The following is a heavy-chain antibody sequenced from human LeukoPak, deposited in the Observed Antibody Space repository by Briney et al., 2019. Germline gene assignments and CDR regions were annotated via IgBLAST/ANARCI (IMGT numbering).Heavy chain of an antibody. V-gene: IGHV3-11*01. CDR3: AHGTMYQLDS. CDR2: ISTTGTTM. D-gene: IGHD3-10*02. CDR1: GFTFSDYY. Sequence: GGSLRLSCAASGFTFSDYYMTWIRQAPGKGLEWVSYISTTGTTMYYADSVKGRFTISRDNSGNTLYLQMNSLRAEDTAVYYCAHGTMYQLDSWGQGTLVTVSS. J-gene: IGHJ4*02.